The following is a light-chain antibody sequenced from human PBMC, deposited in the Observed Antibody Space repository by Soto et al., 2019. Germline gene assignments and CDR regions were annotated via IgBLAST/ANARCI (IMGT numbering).Light chain of an antibody. CDR3: QQDNNYART. CDR2: AVS. CDR1: QAIRSA. J-gene: IGKJ1*01. Sequence: AIQMTQSPSSLSASVGDRVTITCRASQAIRSALGWYQQKPGKAPILLSYAVSHLQTGVPSRFSRSGSGTDFTLTITSLQPDDFATYYCQQDNNYARTFGQGTEVEIK. V-gene: IGKV1-6*01.